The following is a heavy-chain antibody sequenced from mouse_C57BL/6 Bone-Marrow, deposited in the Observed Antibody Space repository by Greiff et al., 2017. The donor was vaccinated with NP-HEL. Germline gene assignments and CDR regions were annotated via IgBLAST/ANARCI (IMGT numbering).Heavy chain of an antibody. V-gene: IGHV1-69*01. Sequence: VQLQQPGAELVMPGASVKLSCKASGYTFTSYWMHWVKQRPGQGLEWIGDIDPSDSYTNYNQKFKGKSTLTVDKSSSTAYMQLSSLTSEDSAVYYCARSYDGYYPFAYWGQGTLVTVSA. CDR3: ARSYDGYYPFAY. J-gene: IGHJ3*01. CDR2: IDPSDSYT. D-gene: IGHD2-3*01. CDR1: GYTFTSYW.